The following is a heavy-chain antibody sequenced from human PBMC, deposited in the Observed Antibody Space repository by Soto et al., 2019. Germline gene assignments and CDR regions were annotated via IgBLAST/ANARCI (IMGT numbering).Heavy chain of an antibody. CDR2: IIPIFGTA. J-gene: IGHJ6*02. Sequence: ASVKVSCKASGGTFSSYAISWVRQAPGQGLEWMGGIIPIFGTANYAQKFQGRVTITADESTSTAYMELSSLRSEDTAVYYCARIVRGVISYYYYGMDVWGQGTTVTVSS. CDR3: ARIVRGVISYYYYGMDV. D-gene: IGHD3-10*02. CDR1: GGTFSSYA. V-gene: IGHV1-69*13.